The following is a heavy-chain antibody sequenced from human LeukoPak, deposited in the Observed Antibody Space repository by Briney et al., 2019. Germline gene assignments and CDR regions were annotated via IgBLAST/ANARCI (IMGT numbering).Heavy chain of an antibody. J-gene: IGHJ4*02. CDR3: ASLYSSSWYLDY. V-gene: IGHV3-30*04. CDR1: GFTFSTYA. CDR2: ISYDGSSK. Sequence: GRSLRLSCAASGFTFSTYAMHWVRQAPGKGLEWVAVISYDGSSKYYADSVKGRFTISRDNSKNTLYLQMNSLRAEDTAVYYCASLYSSSWYLDYWGQGTLVTVSS. D-gene: IGHD6-13*01.